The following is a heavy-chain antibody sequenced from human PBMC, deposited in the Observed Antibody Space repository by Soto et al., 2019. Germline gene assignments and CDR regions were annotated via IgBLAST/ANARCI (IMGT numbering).Heavy chain of an antibody. CDR1: GFSVRTNY. J-gene: IGHJ4*02. V-gene: IGHV3-53*01. D-gene: IGHD2-21*02. Sequence: GGSLRLSCAASGFSVRTNYMSWVRQAPGKGLEWVSVFESGGSIYYADSVKGRFITSRDYARNTVDLQLNSLRADDTAVYYCARAGVTPDFFDYWGRGTLVTVSS. CDR3: ARAGVTPDFFDY. CDR2: FESGGSI.